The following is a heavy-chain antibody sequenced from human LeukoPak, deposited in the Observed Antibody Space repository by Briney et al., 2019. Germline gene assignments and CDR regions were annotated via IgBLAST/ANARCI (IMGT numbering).Heavy chain of an antibody. D-gene: IGHD3-3*01. CDR2: IIPIFGTA. V-gene: IGHV1-69*13. CDR1: GGTFSSYA. CDR3: ARDCDFWSGYCPYFDY. J-gene: IGHJ4*02. Sequence: ASVKVSCKASGGTFSSYAISWVRQAPGQGLEWMGGIIPIFGTANYAQKFQGRVTITADESTSTAYMELSSLRSEDTAVYYCARDCDFWSGYCPYFDYWGQGTLVTVSS.